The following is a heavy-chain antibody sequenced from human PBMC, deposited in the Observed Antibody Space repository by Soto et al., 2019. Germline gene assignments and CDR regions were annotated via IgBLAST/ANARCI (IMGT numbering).Heavy chain of an antibody. J-gene: IGHJ3*02. CDR3: AREVAIHNDAFDI. D-gene: IGHD5-12*01. CDR2: ISNDGSST. CDR1: GFTLNNYW. Sequence: GGSLRLSCAASGFTLNNYWMHWVRQAPGKGLVWVSRISNDGSSTGYADSVKGRFTISRDNAKNTLYLQTNSLRAEDTAVYYCAREVAIHNDAFDIWGQGTMVTVSS. V-gene: IGHV3-74*01.